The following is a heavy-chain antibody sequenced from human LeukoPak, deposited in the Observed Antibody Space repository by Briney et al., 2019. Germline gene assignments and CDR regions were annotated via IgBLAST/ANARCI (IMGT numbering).Heavy chain of an antibody. J-gene: IGHJ6*03. CDR2: ISSSSSYI. CDR3: ARTIWFGELDFYYYYMDV. Sequence: GGSLRLSCAASGFTVSSNYMSWVRQAPGKGLEWVSSISSSSSYIYYADSVKGRFTISRDNAKNSLYLQMNSLRAEDTAVYYCARTIWFGELDFYYYYMDVWGKGTTVTVSS. CDR1: GFTVSSNY. D-gene: IGHD3-10*01. V-gene: IGHV3-21*01.